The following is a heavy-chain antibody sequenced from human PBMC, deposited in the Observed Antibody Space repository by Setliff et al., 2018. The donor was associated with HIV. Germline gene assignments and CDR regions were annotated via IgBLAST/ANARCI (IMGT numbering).Heavy chain of an antibody. V-gene: IGHV1-46*01. J-gene: IGHJ4*02. D-gene: IGHD7-27*01. Sequence: GASVKVSCKASGYTFTTYYMHWVRQAPGQGLEWMAVINPSVGSTNFAQMFQGRVTMTRDTSTSTVYMELSSLRSEDTAVYYCARDPLDGDGPFDYWGQGTLVTVPQ. CDR1: GYTFTTYY. CDR3: ARDPLDGDGPFDY. CDR2: INPSVGST.